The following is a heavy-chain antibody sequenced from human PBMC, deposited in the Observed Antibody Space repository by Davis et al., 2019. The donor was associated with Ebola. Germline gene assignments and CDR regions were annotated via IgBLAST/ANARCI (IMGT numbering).Heavy chain of an antibody. CDR1: GFTFSGSA. CDR2: IRTKPNNYAT. D-gene: IGHD5-12*01. V-gene: IGHV3-73*01. Sequence: GGSLRLSCAASGFTFSGSAIHWVRQASGKGLEWVGRIRTKPNNYATAFAASVKGRFTISRDDSKNMASLQMNSLKTEDTAVYYCTLRATWGQGILVTVSS. CDR3: TLRAT. J-gene: IGHJ5*02.